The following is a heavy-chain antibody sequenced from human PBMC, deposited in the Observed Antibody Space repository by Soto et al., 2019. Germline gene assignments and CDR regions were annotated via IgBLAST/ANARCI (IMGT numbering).Heavy chain of an antibody. CDR1: GGSISSYY. CDR3: ARHCSGGSCRDAFDI. Sequence: SETLSLTCTVSGGSISSYYWSWIRQPPGKGLEWIGYIYYSGSTNYNPSLKSRDNISVDTSKNQFSLKLSSVTAADTAVYYCARHCSGGSCRDAFDIWGQGTMVTVSS. D-gene: IGHD2-15*01. CDR2: IYYSGST. J-gene: IGHJ3*02. V-gene: IGHV4-59*01.